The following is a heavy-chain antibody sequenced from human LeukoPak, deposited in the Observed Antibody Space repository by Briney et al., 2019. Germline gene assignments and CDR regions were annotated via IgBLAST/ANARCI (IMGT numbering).Heavy chain of an antibody. V-gene: IGHV3-48*04. Sequence: PGGSLRLSCVASGVSFRTYTMHWVRQAPGEGLQWLSYISAFSNTDHYADSVKGRFTVSRDNAKNSLFLQMNNLTAEDTAVYYCARATGILLAMSYLHYWGQGALVTVSS. J-gene: IGHJ1*01. CDR2: ISAFSNTD. CDR1: GVSFRTYT. CDR3: ARATGILLAMSYLHY. D-gene: IGHD2-21*01.